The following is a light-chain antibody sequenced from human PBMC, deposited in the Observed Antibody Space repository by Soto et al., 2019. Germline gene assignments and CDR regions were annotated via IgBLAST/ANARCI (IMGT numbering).Light chain of an antibody. V-gene: IGLV2-14*03. CDR1: SSDVGSTFNY. J-gene: IGLJ3*02. CDR3: SAYSTGSTPVL. Sequence: QSALTQPASVSGSPGQSITISCTGTSSDVGSTFNYVSWYQHHPGKAHRLIMSDVNHRPSGVSDRFSGTKSGNTASLTISGLQAEDEADYFCSAYSTGSTPVLFGGGTKVTVL. CDR2: DVN.